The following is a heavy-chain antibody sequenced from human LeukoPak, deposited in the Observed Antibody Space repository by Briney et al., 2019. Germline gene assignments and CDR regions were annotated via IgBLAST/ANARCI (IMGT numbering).Heavy chain of an antibody. J-gene: IGHJ4*02. Sequence: GGSLRLSCAASGFTFSNYGMSWVRQAPGKGLEWVSAVTGTGGGTYYADSVKGRFTISRDNSKNTLYLQMNSLGGEDTAIYYCAKNGYSSGWYPENWGQGTLVTVSS. V-gene: IGHV3-23*01. CDR1: GFTFSNYG. CDR2: VTGTGGGT. D-gene: IGHD6-19*01. CDR3: AKNGYSSGWYPEN.